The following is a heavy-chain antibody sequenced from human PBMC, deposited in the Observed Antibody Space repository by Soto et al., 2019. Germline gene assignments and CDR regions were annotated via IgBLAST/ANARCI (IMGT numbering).Heavy chain of an antibody. V-gene: IGHV3-23*01. J-gene: IGHJ4*02. CDR1: GFTFSSYA. D-gene: IGHD3-9*01. Sequence: GGSLRLSCAASGFTFSSYAMSWVRQAPGKGLEWVSAISGSGGSTYYADSVKGRFTISRDNSKNTLYLQMNSLRAEDTAVFYCAKSHYDILTGYYLIDYWGQGTLVTVSS. CDR2: ISGSGGST. CDR3: AKSHYDILTGYYLIDY.